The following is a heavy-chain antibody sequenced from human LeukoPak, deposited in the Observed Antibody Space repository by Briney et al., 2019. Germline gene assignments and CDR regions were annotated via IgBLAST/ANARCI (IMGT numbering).Heavy chain of an antibody. J-gene: IGHJ4*02. Sequence: GSLRLSCAASGFTLSHYAMSWVRQAPGKGPEWVPAISGSGGSTYYADSVKGRFTISRDNSKNTLYLQMNSLRAEDTAVYYCAKELLWFGELPDYWGQGTLVTVSS. CDR2: ISGSGGST. V-gene: IGHV3-23*01. D-gene: IGHD3-10*01. CDR3: AKELLWFGELPDY. CDR1: GFTLSHYA.